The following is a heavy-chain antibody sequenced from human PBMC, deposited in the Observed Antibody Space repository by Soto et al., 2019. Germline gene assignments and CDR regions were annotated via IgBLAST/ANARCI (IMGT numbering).Heavy chain of an antibody. Sequence: EVQLEESGGALVQPGRSLRLSCAASGFTFDDYAMHWVRQVLGKGLEWVSSIRWNSGNTGYADSVKGRFTTSRDNAKNSLYLQMNSLRPEDTALSYGVRSKGGYSYGTPFDYWGQGTLVTVSS. D-gene: IGHD5-18*01. V-gene: IGHV3-9*01. J-gene: IGHJ4*02. CDR2: IRWNSGNT. CDR3: VRSKGGYSYGTPFDY. CDR1: GFTFDDYA.